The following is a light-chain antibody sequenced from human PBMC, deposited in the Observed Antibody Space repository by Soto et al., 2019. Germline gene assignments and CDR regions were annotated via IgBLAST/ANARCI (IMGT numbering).Light chain of an antibody. CDR1: SCDVGSYNL. CDR2: EAS. J-gene: IGLJ1*01. V-gene: IGLV2-23*01. Sequence: QSALTQPASVSGSPGQSITISCTGTSCDVGSYNLVSWYQQHPGKAPKLIIYEASKRPSGVSNRFSGSKSGNTASLTVSGLQAEDEADYYCCSYAGTSIFYVFGSGTKLTVL. CDR3: CSYAGTSIFYV.